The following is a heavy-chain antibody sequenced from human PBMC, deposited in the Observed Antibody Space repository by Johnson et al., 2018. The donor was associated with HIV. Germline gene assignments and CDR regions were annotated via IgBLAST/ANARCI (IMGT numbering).Heavy chain of an antibody. V-gene: IGHV3-23*04. CDR1: GFTFSSYW. D-gene: IGHD2-15*01. Sequence: VQLVESGGGVVRPGGSLRLSCAASGFTFSSYWMHWVRQAPGKGLEWVSGISSIGGSTYYADSVRGRFTISRDNSKNTLYLQMKSLRAEDTAVYYCAKSSRVATTFDAFDIWGQGTMVTVSS. CDR3: AKSSRVATTFDAFDI. J-gene: IGHJ3*02. CDR2: ISSIGGST.